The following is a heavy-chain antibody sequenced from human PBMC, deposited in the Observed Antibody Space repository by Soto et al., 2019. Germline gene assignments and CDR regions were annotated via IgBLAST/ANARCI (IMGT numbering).Heavy chain of an antibody. J-gene: IGHJ4*02. CDR3: SRVDPGETSPFDY. CDR2: INPFDGSR. CDR1: GYIFTSYY. Sequence: ASVKVSWKASGYIFTSYYIHWVRQAPGQGLEWMGWINPFDGSRMFAQSFQGRVTMTRDTSTSTVFMEVSSLRSEDTAVYYCSRVDPGETSPFDYWGQGTLVTVSS. D-gene: IGHD3-10*01. V-gene: IGHV1-46*03.